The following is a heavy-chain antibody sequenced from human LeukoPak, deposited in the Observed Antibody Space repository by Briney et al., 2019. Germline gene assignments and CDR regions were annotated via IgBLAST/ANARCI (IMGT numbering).Heavy chain of an antibody. CDR3: ARADYYGSGNYYTSDY. CDR1: GFTFSSYS. V-gene: IGHV3-48*01. J-gene: IGHJ4*02. D-gene: IGHD3-10*01. Sequence: GGSLRLSCAASGFTFSSYSMNWVRQAPGKGLEWVSYIRSSSSTMYYADSVKGRFTISRDNAKNSLYLQMNSLRAEDTAVYYCARADYYGSGNYYTSDYWGQGTLVTVSS. CDR2: IRSSSSTM.